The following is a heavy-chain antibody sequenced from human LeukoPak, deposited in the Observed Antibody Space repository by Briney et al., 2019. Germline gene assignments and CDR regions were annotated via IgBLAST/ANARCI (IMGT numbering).Heavy chain of an antibody. CDR2: IWYDGSNK. CDR1: GFTFSSYG. Sequence: PGRSLRLSCAASGFTFSSYGMHWVRQAQGKGLEWVSLIWYDGSNKYYADSVKGRFTISRDNSKNTLYLQMNSLRAEDTAVYYCARDWGKGDYWGQGTLVTVSS. J-gene: IGHJ4*02. D-gene: IGHD3-16*01. CDR3: ARDWGKGDY. V-gene: IGHV3-33*01.